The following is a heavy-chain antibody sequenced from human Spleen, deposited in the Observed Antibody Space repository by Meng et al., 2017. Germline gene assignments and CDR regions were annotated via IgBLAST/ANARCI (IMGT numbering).Heavy chain of an antibody. CDR2: IYDSGST. CDR3: TRGGKWFDP. D-gene: IGHD3-16*01. J-gene: IGHJ5*02. CDR1: GGSISSGGYS. V-gene: IGHV4-30-2*01. Sequence: QLQLQESGSGLVKPSETLSLTCAVSGGSISSGGYSWSWIRQPPGKGLEWIGYIYDSGSTYYNPSLKSRVTISVDRPKNQFSLKLSSMTAADTAVYYCTRGGKWFDPWGQGTLVTVSS.